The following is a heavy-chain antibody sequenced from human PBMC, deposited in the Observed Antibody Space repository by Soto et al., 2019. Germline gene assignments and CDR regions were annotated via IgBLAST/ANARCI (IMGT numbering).Heavy chain of an antibody. CDR2: LYSAHGA. J-gene: IGHJ3*02. Sequence: VHLVESGGVLIQPGGSLRLSCAASGFTFSGNTYLTWVRQAPGKGLEWLSALYSAHGAYYAGSVKGRFTVSRDNSRNTFYLQLASLRPDDTAVYFCATWLLREHAFDIWGLGTMVTVSS. V-gene: IGHV3-53*01. CDR1: GFTFSGNTY. D-gene: IGHD2-15*01. CDR3: ATWLLREHAFDI.